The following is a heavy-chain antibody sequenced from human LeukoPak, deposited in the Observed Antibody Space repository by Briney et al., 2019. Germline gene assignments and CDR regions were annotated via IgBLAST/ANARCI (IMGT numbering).Heavy chain of an antibody. J-gene: IGHJ4*02. Sequence: GASVEVSCKASGYTFTGYYMHWVRQAPGQGLEWMGWINPNSGGTNYAQKFQGRVTMTRDTSISTAYMELSRLRSDDTAVYYCARDSNYDFWSGYGYWGQGTLVTVSS. CDR2: INPNSGGT. V-gene: IGHV1-2*02. D-gene: IGHD3-3*01. CDR1: GYTFTGYY. CDR3: ARDSNYDFWSGYGY.